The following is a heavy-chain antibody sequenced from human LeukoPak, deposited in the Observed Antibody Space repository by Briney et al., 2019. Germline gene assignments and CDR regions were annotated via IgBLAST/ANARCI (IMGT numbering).Heavy chain of an antibody. J-gene: IGHJ4*02. V-gene: IGHV4-59*01. CDR1: GGSISNYY. Sequence: SETLSLTCTVSGGSISNYYWSWIRQPPGKGLEWIGYIYYSGSTNYNPSLKSRVTISVDTSKNQFSLKLTSVTAADTAVYDCARTSLADYWGQGTLVTVSS. CDR3: ARTSLADY. CDR2: IYYSGST.